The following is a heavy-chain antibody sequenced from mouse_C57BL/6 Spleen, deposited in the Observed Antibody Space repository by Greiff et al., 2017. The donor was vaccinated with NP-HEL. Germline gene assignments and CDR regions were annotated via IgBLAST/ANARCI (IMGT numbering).Heavy chain of an antibody. CDR2: ISYSGST. CDR1: GYSITSGYD. Sequence: EVQRVESGPGMVKPSQSLSLTCTVTGYSITSGYDWHWIRHFPGNKLEWMGYISYSGSTNYNPSLKSRISITHDTSKNHFFLKLNSVTTEDTATYYCASGLRWFAYWGQGTLVTVSA. J-gene: IGHJ3*01. D-gene: IGHD2-4*01. CDR3: ASGLRWFAY. V-gene: IGHV3-1*01.